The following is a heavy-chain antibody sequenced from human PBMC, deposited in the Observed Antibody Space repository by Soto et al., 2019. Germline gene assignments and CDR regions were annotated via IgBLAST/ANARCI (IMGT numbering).Heavy chain of an antibody. CDR3: AGQGGNRLVGVHYYYGMDV. D-gene: IGHD1-26*01. CDR1: GGSISSSSYY. V-gene: IGHV4-39*01. CDR2: IYYSGST. Sequence: QLQLQESGPGLVKPSETLSLTCTVSGGSISSSSYYWGWIRQPPGKGLEWIGSIYYSGSTYYNPSLRSRVTQHAVTSKDQSALELSSVTAADTAVYYCAGQGGNRLVGVHYYYGMDVWGQGTTVTVPS. J-gene: IGHJ6*02.